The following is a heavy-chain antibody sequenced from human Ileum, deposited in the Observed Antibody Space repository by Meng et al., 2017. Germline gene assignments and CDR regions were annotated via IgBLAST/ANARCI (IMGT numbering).Heavy chain of an antibody. CDR1: GFTFSNYW. J-gene: IGHJ3*02. Sequence: GESLKISCVASGFTFSNYWMEWVRQPPGKGLEWVSHMNTDGTTTNYANSVKGRFTISRDNAKNTLYLEMNSLRVEDTAVYFCARDGGWNALPIWGQGKMV. CDR3: ARDGGWNALPI. CDR2: MNTDGTTT. V-gene: IGHV3-74*01. D-gene: IGHD6-19*01.